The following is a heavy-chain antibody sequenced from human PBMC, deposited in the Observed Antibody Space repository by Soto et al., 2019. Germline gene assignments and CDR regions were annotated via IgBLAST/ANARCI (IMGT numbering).Heavy chain of an antibody. CDR3: ARAIVVTIGGMDV. CDR2: IYYSGST. D-gene: IGHD5-12*01. J-gene: IGHJ6*02. CDR1: GGSISSADYY. Sequence: SETLSLTCTVSGGSISSADYYWSWVRQPPGKGLEWIGYIYYSGSTFFNPSLKSRATISKDTSRNQFSLRLNSVTAADTAVYHCARAIVVTIGGMDVWGQGTTVTVSS. V-gene: IGHV4-30-4*01.